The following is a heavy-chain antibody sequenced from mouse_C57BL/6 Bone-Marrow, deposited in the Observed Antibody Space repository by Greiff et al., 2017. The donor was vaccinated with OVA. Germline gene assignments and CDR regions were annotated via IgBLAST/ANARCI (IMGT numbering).Heavy chain of an antibody. J-gene: IGHJ2*01. CDR2: IYPGGGYT. Sequence: VQLQQSGAELVRPGTSVKMSCKASGYTFTNYWIGWAKQRPGHGLEWIGDIYPGGGYTNYNEKFKGKATLTADKSSSTAYMQFCSLTSEDSAIYYCARRGLRGTGFDYWGQGTTLTVSS. CDR3: ARRGLRGTGFDY. D-gene: IGHD2-4*01. CDR1: GYTFTNYW. V-gene: IGHV1-63*01.